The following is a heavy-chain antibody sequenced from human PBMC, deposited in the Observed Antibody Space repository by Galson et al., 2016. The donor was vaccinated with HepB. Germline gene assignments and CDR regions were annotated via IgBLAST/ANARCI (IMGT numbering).Heavy chain of an antibody. D-gene: IGHD3/OR15-3a*01. CDR2: ITGNAGET. J-gene: IGHJ4*02. CDR1: GYSFVSYS. Sequence: SVKVSCKASGYSFVSYSITWVRQAPGQGLEWVGWITGNAGETNYGQKFQGRIPLTTDTSSSTVFLELRNLISDDTGVYYCAREMSYNSARDSFSPLFDFWGQGTLVAVSS. CDR3: AREMSYNSARDSFSPLFDF. V-gene: IGHV1-18*01.